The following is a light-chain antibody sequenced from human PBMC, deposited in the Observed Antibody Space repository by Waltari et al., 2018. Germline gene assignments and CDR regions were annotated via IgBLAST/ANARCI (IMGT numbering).Light chain of an antibody. CDR2: AAS. CDR1: QRISSY. V-gene: IGKV1-39*01. J-gene: IGKJ4*01. CDR3: QQSYSSPLT. Sequence: DIQMTQSPSSLSTSVGDRVTITCRASQRISSYLNWYRQKPGKAPKLLIYAASSLQSGVPSRFSGSGSGTDFTLTISSLQPEDFATYYCQQSYSSPLTFGGGTKVENK.